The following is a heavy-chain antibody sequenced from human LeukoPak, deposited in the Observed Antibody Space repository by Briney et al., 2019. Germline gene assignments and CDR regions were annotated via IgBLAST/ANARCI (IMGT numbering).Heavy chain of an antibody. CDR1: GYTFTGYH. CDR3: ARGGDYNWNFDY. D-gene: IGHD1-20*01. V-gene: IGHV1-2*02. J-gene: IGHJ4*02. Sequence: ASVKVSCKASGYTFTGYHIHWVRQAPGQGLEWMGWINPNNGGTNYAQKFQGRVTMTRDTSISTAYMELSRLTSDDTAVYYCARGGDYNWNFDYWGQGTLVTVSS. CDR2: INPNNGGT.